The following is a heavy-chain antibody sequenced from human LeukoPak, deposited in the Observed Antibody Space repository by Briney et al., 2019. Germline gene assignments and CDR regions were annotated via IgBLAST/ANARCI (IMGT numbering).Heavy chain of an antibody. Sequence: GGSLRLSCAASGFTFSSFAMSWVRQAPGKGLEWVSAISDSGGTTYYADSVKGRFTISRDNSKNTLYLQMSSLRAEDTAVYYCVREDTPATANYWGQGTLVTISS. V-gene: IGHV3-23*01. CDR3: VREDTPATANY. CDR2: ISDSGGTT. CDR1: GFTFSSFA. D-gene: IGHD2-21*02. J-gene: IGHJ4*02.